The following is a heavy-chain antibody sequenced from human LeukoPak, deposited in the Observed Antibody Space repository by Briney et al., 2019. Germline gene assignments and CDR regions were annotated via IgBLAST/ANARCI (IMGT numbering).Heavy chain of an antibody. Sequence: GASVKVSCKASGYTFTGYYMHWVRQAPGQGLEWMGWINPNSGGTNYAQKFQGRATMTRDTSISTAYMELSRLRSDDTAVYFCARGPPHGDYSIVFDFWGQGTLVTVSS. CDR2: INPNSGGT. J-gene: IGHJ4*02. CDR1: GYTFTGYY. D-gene: IGHD4-17*01. CDR3: ARGPPHGDYSIVFDF. V-gene: IGHV1-2*02.